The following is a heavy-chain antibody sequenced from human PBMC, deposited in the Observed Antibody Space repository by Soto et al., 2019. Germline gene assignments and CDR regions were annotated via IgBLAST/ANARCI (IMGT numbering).Heavy chain of an antibody. J-gene: IGHJ4*02. Sequence: ASVKVSCKASGGTFSSYAISWVRQAPGQGLEWMGGIIPIFGTANYAQKFQGRVTITADESTSTAYMELSSLRSEDTAVYYCARVGRGMVDYFDYWGQGTLVTVSS. V-gene: IGHV1-69*13. CDR2: IIPIFGTA. CDR1: GGTFSSYA. D-gene: IGHD1-26*01. CDR3: ARVGRGMVDYFDY.